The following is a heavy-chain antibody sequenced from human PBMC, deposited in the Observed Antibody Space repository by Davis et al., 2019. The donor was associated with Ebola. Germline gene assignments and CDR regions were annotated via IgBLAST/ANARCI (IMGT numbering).Heavy chain of an antibody. Sequence: GESLKISCAASGFTFSSYAMHWVRQAPGKGLEWVAVISYDGSNKYYADSVKGRFTISRDNSKNTLYLQMNSLRAEDTAVYYCAKLGGYVSPYWGQGTLVTVSS. CDR2: ISYDGSNK. CDR3: AKLGGYVSPY. J-gene: IGHJ4*02. CDR1: GFTFSSYA. D-gene: IGHD5-12*01. V-gene: IGHV3-30-3*02.